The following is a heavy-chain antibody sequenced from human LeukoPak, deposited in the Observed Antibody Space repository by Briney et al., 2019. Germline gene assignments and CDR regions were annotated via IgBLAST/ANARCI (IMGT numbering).Heavy chain of an antibody. CDR1: GGSLSSRSHY. CDR2: VYFTGST. CDR3: ARAESGPTAFFDY. Sequence: SETLSLTCTVSGGSLSSRSHYWGCIRQFPGKGLQWIASVYFTGSTYYNPSLTSRATVSVDTSKNRFSLKLSSVTAADTAVYYCARAESGPTAFFDYWGQGTLVTVSS. D-gene: IGHD3-3*01. V-gene: IGHV4-39*01. J-gene: IGHJ4*02.